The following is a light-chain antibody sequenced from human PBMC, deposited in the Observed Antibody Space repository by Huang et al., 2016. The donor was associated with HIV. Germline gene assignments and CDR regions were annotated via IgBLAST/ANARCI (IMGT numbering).Light chain of an antibody. CDR3: QQYNTFT. CDR1: HGVSTR. V-gene: IGKV1-5*03. J-gene: IGKJ3*01. CDR2: EAS. Sequence: DIQMTQSPSTLSAAIGDRVTITCRASHGVSTRLAWYQQKPGKAPRLLIQEASSLESGVPSRFSGSGSGTEFTLTISSLQPDDSATYSCQQYNTFTFGPGTKVDI.